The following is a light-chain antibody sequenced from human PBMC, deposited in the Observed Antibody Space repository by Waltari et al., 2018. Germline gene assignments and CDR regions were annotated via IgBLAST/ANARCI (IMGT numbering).Light chain of an antibody. CDR1: QSVLYSSNKKNF. V-gene: IGKV4-1*01. J-gene: IGKJ3*01. Sequence: DIVMTQSPDSLAVSLGERATIHRKCSQSVLYSSNKKNFLTLYQHEHRHTPKHSLYTRLPPKLLIYGPSTRESGVPDRFSGSGSGTDFTLTISSLQAEDVAVYYCHQYYNTPFTFGPGTKVDIK. CDR2: GPS. CDR3: HQYYNTPFT.